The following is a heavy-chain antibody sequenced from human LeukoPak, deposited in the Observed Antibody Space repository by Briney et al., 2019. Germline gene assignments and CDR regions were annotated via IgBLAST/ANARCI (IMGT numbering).Heavy chain of an antibody. CDR1: GGSISSYY. V-gene: IGHV4-59*01. CDR3: ARGAGIAGQYRGYSSTHYYYMDV. CDR2: IYYSGST. D-gene: IGHD6-13*01. J-gene: IGHJ6*03. Sequence: SETLSLTCTVSGGSISSYYWSWIRQPPGKGLEWIGYIYYSGSTNYNPSLKSRVTISVDTSKNQFSLKLSSVTAADTAVYYCARGAGIAGQYRGYSSTHYYYMDVWGKGTTVTISS.